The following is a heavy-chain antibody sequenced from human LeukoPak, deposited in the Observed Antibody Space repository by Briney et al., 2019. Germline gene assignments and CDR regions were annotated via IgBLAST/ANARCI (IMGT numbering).Heavy chain of an antibody. CDR2: ISGSGGST. CDR1: GFTFSSYA. CDR3: ASRGSGLGSAFDI. Sequence: GGSLRLSCAASGFTFSSYAMSWVRQPPGKGLGWVSAISGSGGSTYYADSVKGRFTISRDNSKNTLYLQMNSLRAEDTAVYYCASRGSGLGSAFDIWGQGTMVTVSS. V-gene: IGHV3-23*01. J-gene: IGHJ3*02. D-gene: IGHD2-15*01.